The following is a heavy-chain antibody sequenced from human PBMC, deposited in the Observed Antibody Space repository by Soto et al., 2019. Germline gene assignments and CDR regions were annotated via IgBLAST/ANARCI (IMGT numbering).Heavy chain of an antibody. Sequence: GGSLRLSCAASGFTFCSYTMNWVRQAPGKGLEWVSSISSSSSYIYYADSVKGRFTISRDNAKNSLYLQMNSLRAEDTAVYYCARDAAGGGSSFFFFDYWGQGTLVTVSS. CDR2: ISSSSSYI. J-gene: IGHJ4*02. V-gene: IGHV3-21*01. CDR3: ARDAAGGGSSFFFFDY. D-gene: IGHD6-13*01. CDR1: GFTFCSYT.